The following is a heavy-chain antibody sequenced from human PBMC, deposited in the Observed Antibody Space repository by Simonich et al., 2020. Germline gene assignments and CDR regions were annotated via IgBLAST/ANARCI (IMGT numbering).Heavy chain of an antibody. D-gene: IGHD1-26*01. CDR1: GYTFTGYY. V-gene: IGHV1-2*02. CDR3: ARDLRGSYYYYYYMDV. Sequence: QVQLVQSGAEGKKPGASVKVSCKASGYTFTGYYMPWVRQAPGQGLECMGWINPNSGGKNYAQKFQGRVTMTRDTSISTAYMELSRLRSDDTAVYYCARDLRGSYYYYYYMDVWGKGTTVTVSS. J-gene: IGHJ6*03. CDR2: INPNSGGK.